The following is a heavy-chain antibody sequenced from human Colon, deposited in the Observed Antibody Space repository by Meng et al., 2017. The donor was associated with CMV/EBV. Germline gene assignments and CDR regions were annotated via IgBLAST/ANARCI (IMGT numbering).Heavy chain of an antibody. CDR1: GFIFSGSA. CDR3: AVLAVAEPVSY. J-gene: IGHJ4*02. CDR2: IRTRPNGYAT. V-gene: IGHV3-73*01. D-gene: IGHD6-19*01. Sequence: GESLKISCAASGFIFSGSAMHWVRQASGKGLEWVGRIRTRPNGYATAYAASVEGTFTISRDDSENTAYLQMNSLRTEDTAVYYCAVLAVAEPVSYWGQGTLVTVSS.